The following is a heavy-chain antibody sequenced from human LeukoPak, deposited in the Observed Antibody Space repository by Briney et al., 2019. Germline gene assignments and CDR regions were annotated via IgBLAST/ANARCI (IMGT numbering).Heavy chain of an antibody. Sequence: GGSLRLSCAASGFTFSSYSMNWVRQAPGKGLEWVSYISSSSSTIYYADSVEGRFTISRDNAKNSLYLQMNSLRAEDTAVYYCAKAIYPGIAAAGLDAFDIWGQGTMVTVSS. CDR2: ISSSSSTI. D-gene: IGHD6-13*01. CDR1: GFTFSSYS. V-gene: IGHV3-48*01. J-gene: IGHJ3*02. CDR3: AKAIYPGIAAAGLDAFDI.